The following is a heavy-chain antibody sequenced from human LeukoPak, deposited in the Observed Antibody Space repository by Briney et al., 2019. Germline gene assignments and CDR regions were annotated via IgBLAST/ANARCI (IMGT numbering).Heavy chain of an antibody. CDR1: GFTFSSYS. J-gene: IGHJ6*03. D-gene: IGHD1-26*01. V-gene: IGHV3-48*01. Sequence: PGGSLRLSCAASGFTFSSYSMNWVRQAPGKGLEWVSYISSSSSTIYYADSVKGRFTISRDSSKNTLYLQMNSLRAEDTAVYYCAKKSVDSGYYYYMDVWGKGTTVTVSS. CDR2: ISSSSSTI. CDR3: AKKSVDSGYYYYMDV.